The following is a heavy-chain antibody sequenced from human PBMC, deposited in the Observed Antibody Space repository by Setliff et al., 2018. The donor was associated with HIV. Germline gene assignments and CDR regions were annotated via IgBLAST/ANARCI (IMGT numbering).Heavy chain of an antibody. CDR1: GTSFSDHY. D-gene: IGHD2-21*02. CDR2: MNQSGTT. V-gene: IGHV4-34*01. Sequence: SETLSLTCSVYGTSFSDHYWSWVRQTPGKGLEWIGEMNQSGTTNYNPSLKSRVTMSIDTSERQFSLKLTSVTAADTAVYYCVRWYYCVSGACYRADYWGQETMVTVSS. J-gene: IGHJ4*02. CDR3: VRWYYCVSGACYRADY.